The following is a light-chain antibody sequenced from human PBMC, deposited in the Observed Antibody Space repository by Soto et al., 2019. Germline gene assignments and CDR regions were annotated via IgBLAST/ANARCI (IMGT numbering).Light chain of an antibody. V-gene: IGKV1-39*01. J-gene: IGKJ4*01. Sequence: DIQMTQSPSALSASVGDRVTITCRASQNIKKYLNWYRQKPGKAPDLLICTASSLQVGFPSRFSGSGSGTDFTLTITSLQPEDSATYYCQQSFSSPLTFGGGTKVDIK. CDR3: QQSFSSPLT. CDR1: QNIKKY. CDR2: TAS.